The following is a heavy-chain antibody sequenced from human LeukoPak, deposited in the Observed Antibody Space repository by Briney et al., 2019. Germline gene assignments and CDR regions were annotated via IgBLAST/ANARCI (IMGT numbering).Heavy chain of an antibody. CDR2: LYYSAST. D-gene: IGHD6-13*01. J-gene: IGHJ5*02. Sequence: PSETLSLTCTVSGGSISSSNSYWGWVRQPPGKGLERIGSLYYSASTYYNPSLKTRVTIFVDTSKNEFSLKVNSVSAADTAVYYCARHIGYSNSAFDPWGQGTLVTVSS. CDR1: GGSISSSNSY. V-gene: IGHV4-39*01. CDR3: ARHIGYSNSAFDP.